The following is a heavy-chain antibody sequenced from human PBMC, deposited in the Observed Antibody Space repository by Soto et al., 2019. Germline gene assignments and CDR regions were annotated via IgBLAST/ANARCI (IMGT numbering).Heavy chain of an antibody. CDR3: ASQYYAILADSVDWFDP. CDR1: GGSISSSSYY. V-gene: IGHV4-39*02. Sequence: SETLSLTCSVSGGSISSSSYYWGWIRQPPGKGLEWMGSMQYSGSSYYNPSLKSRFTISVDTSKNHFSLTLSSVTAADTAVYYCASQYYAILADSVDWFDPWGQGTLVTVSS. CDR2: MQYSGSS. J-gene: IGHJ5*02. D-gene: IGHD3-9*01.